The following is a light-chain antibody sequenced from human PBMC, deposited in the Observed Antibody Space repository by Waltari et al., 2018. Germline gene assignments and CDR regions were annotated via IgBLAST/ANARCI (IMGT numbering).Light chain of an antibody. V-gene: IGKV2-30*01. Sequence: DVAVTLSTISLPVTLGPSPSISARRSQRLVYSDGNTYLNWFQQRPGQSPRRLIYTVSNRDSGVPDRFSGSGSGTDFTLKISRVEAEDVGVYYCMQVTQWLPTFGGGTKVEIK. CDR3: MQVTQWLPT. CDR1: QRLVYSDGNTY. J-gene: IGKJ4*01. CDR2: TVS.